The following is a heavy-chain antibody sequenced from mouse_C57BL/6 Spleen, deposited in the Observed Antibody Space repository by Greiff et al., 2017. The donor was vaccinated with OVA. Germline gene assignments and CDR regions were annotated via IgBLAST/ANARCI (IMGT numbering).Heavy chain of an antibody. Sequence: VKLVESGPGLVAPSQSLSITCTVSGFSLTSYGVEWVRQSPGKGLEWLGVIWGVGSTNYNSALKSRLSISKDNSKSQVFLKRNSLQTDDTAMYYSASEEYDNGFAYWGQGTLVTVSA. CDR2: IWGVGST. CDR1: GFSLTSYG. D-gene: IGHD2-4*01. J-gene: IGHJ3*01. CDR3: ASEEYDNGFAY. V-gene: IGHV2-6*01.